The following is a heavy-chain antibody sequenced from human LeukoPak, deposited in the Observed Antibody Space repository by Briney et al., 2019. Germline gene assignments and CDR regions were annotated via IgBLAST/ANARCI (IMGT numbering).Heavy chain of an antibody. CDR1: GGTFSSYA. CDR2: VIPMFATA. J-gene: IGHJ4*02. CDR3: ARGLHGDYGYFDY. V-gene: IGHV1-69*13. Sequence: SVKVSCKASGGTFSSYAISWVRQAPGQGLEWMGGVIPMFATANYAPKFQDRVTITADESTSTAYMELRSLRSEDTAVYHCARGLHGDYGYFDYWGQGTLVTVSS. D-gene: IGHD4-17*01.